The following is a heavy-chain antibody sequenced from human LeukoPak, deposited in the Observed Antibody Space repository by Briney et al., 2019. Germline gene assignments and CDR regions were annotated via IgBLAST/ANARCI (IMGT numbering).Heavy chain of an antibody. Sequence: ASVKVSCKASGYTFTGYYMHWVRQAPGQGLEWMGWINPNSGGTNYAQKFQGRVTMTRDTSISTAYMELSRLRSEETAVYYCARDLYCSSTSCYTSWFDPWGQGTLVTVSS. J-gene: IGHJ5*02. CDR1: GYTFTGYY. CDR2: INPNSGGT. V-gene: IGHV1-2*02. D-gene: IGHD2-2*02. CDR3: ARDLYCSSTSCYTSWFDP.